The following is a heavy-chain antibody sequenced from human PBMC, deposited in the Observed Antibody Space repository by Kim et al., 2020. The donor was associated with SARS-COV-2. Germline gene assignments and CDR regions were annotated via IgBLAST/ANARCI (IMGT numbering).Heavy chain of an antibody. D-gene: IGHD3-10*01. Sequence: GGSLRLSCAASGFTFSSYSMNWVRQAPGKGLEWVSSISSSSYIYYADSVKGRFTISRDNAKNSLYLQMNSLRAEDTAAYYCARGRDYYGSGSDAFDIWGQGTMVTVSS. V-gene: IGHV3-21*01. CDR2: ISSSSYI. J-gene: IGHJ3*02. CDR1: GFTFSSYS. CDR3: ARGRDYYGSGSDAFDI.